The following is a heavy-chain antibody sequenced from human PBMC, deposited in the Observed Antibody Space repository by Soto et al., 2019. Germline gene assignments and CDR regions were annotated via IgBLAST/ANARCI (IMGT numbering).Heavy chain of an antibody. CDR3: AGGTDYRWVL. Sequence: QVQLQESDPGLVEPSGTLSLTCDVSDGFITNNPYWWSWVRQPPGKGLEWIGEIHHGGRTNYNPSFASRVTMSVDTSKNQFSLKLNSLTAADAAVYYCAGGTDYRWVLWGQGATVIVSS. J-gene: IGHJ6*02. CDR2: IHHGGRT. V-gene: IGHV4-4*02. CDR1: DGFITNNPYW. D-gene: IGHD4-4*01.